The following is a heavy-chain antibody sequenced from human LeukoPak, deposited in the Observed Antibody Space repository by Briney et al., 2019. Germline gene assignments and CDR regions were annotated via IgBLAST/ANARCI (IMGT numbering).Heavy chain of an antibody. Sequence: ASVKVSCKASGYTFTGYYMHWVRQAPGQGLEWMGWINPNSGGTNYAQKFQGRVTMTRDTSISTAYMELSRLRSDDTAVYYCARENPPRTYYDILTGYPEWNGWFDPWGQGTLVTVSS. D-gene: IGHD3-9*01. CDR2: INPNSGGT. CDR3: ARENPPRTYYDILTGYPEWNGWFDP. J-gene: IGHJ5*02. V-gene: IGHV1-2*02. CDR1: GYTFTGYY.